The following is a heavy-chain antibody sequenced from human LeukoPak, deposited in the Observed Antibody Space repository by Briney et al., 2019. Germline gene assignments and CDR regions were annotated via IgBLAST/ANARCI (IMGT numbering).Heavy chain of an antibody. J-gene: IGHJ4*02. CDR1: GYTFTSYY. CDR3: ARDDAGYYGSGSYYIQY. D-gene: IGHD3-10*01. CDR2: INPSGGST. V-gene: IGHV1-46*01. Sequence: ASVKVSCKASGYTFTSYYMHWVRQAPGQGLDWMGIINPSGGSTSYAQKFQGRVTMTRDTSTSTVYMELSSLRSEDTAVYYCARDDAGYYGSGSYYIQYWGQGTLVPVSS.